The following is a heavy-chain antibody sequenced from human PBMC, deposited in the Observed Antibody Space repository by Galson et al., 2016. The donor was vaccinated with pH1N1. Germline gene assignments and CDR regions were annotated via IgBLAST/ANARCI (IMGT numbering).Heavy chain of an antibody. D-gene: IGHD5-18*01. Sequence: SLRLSCAASGFTVSTNYMSWVRQAPGKGLEWVSLIYTGGSTYYADSVKGRFTISRDNSKNTLYLQMNSLRADDTAVYYCVRGLRGYSLTWGQGTLVTVSS. CDR2: IYTGGST. V-gene: IGHV3-53*01. CDR3: VRGLRGYSLT. CDR1: GFTVSTNY. J-gene: IGHJ4*02.